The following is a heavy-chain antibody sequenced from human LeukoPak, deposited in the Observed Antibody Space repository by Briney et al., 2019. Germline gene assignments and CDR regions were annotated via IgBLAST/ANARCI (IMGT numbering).Heavy chain of an antibody. CDR2: MDLDGREK. D-gene: IGHD6-13*01. J-gene: IGHJ4*02. CDR1: GLTFSRFW. CDR3: ARDGGTAAAGRSLDY. V-gene: IGHV3-7*01. Sequence: GGSLRLSCAASGLTFSRFWMTWVRQAPGKGLEWVAKMDLDGREKDYVDSVKGRFTISRDNAKNSLFLQMNSLRAEDTAIYYCARDGGTAAAGRSLDYWGQGTLVTVSS.